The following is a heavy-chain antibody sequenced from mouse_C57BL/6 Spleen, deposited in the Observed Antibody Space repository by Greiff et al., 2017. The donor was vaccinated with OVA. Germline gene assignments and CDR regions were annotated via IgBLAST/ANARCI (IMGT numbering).Heavy chain of an antibody. V-gene: IGHV1-85*01. Sequence: VQLQQSGPELVKPGASVKLSCKASGYTFTSYDLNWVKQRPGPGLEWIGWIYPRDGSTKYNAKFKGKATLTVDTSSSTASLELHSLTSEDSAVYFCARGGIMVTTRTMDYWGQGTTVTVPS. CDR1: GYTFTSYD. J-gene: IGHJ4*01. D-gene: IGHD2-2*01. CDR3: ARGGIMVTTRTMDY. CDR2: IYPRDGST.